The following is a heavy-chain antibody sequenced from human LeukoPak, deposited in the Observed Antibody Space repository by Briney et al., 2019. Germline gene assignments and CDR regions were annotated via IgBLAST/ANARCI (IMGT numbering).Heavy chain of an antibody. J-gene: IGHJ3*02. CDR1: GGSISSSSYY. CDR3: ARIPRYLVGAYDAFDI. Sequence: SETLSPTCTVSGGSISSSSYYWGWIRQPPGKGLEWIGSIYYSGSTYYNPSLKSRVTISVDTSKNQFSLKLSSVTAADTAVYYCARIPRYLVGAYDAFDIWGQGTMVTVSS. V-gene: IGHV4-39*01. CDR2: IYYSGST. D-gene: IGHD1-26*01.